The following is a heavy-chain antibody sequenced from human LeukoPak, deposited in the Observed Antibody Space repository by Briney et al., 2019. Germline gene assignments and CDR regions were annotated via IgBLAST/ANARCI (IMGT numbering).Heavy chain of an antibody. CDR1: GFTFGNFW. Sequence: GGSLRLSCAASGFTFGNFWMTWVRQAPGKGLAWVANIIEGGDVKYYVDSVKGRFTISRDNTKNSLYLQMTSLRADDTAVYYCARVGKNGWDFDHWGQGTLVTVSS. D-gene: IGHD6-19*01. V-gene: IGHV3-7*01. J-gene: IGHJ4*02. CDR2: IIEGGDVK. CDR3: ARVGKNGWDFDH.